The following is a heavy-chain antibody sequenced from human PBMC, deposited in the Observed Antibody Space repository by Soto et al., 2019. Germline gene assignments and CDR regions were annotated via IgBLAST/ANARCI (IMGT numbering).Heavy chain of an antibody. CDR2: ISGSGGST. J-gene: IGHJ4*02. D-gene: IGHD3-22*01. CDR3: AKATRLHYFDSSGYYPAFDY. Sequence: EVQLLESGGGLVQPGGSLRLSCAASGFTFSSYAMSWVRQAPGKGLEWVSAISGSGGSTYYADSVKGRFTISRDNSKNTLYLQRNSLRAEDTALYYCAKATRLHYFDSSGYYPAFDYGGKGPLVTVSS. V-gene: IGHV3-23*01. CDR1: GFTFSSYA.